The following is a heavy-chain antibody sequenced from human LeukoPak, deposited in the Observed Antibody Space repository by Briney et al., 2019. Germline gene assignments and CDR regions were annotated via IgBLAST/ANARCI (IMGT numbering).Heavy chain of an antibody. CDR1: GGSISSSNW. Sequence: SETLSLTCAVSGGSISSSNWWSWVRQPPGKGLEWIGEIYHSGSTNYNPSLKSRVTISVDKSKNQFSLKPSSVAAADTAVYYCARDGYYYGSGSYSNSIDYWGQGTLVTVSS. D-gene: IGHD3-10*01. CDR3: ARDGYYYGSGSYSNSIDY. CDR2: IYHSGST. V-gene: IGHV4-4*02. J-gene: IGHJ4*02.